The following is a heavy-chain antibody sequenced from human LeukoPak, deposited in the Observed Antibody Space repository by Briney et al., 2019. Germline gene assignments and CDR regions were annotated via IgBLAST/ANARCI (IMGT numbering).Heavy chain of an antibody. CDR1: GFTVSSNY. CDR3: ARDRAAAGLDY. D-gene: IGHD6-13*01. Sequence: GGSLRLSCAASGFTVSSNYMSWVRQAPGKGLEWVSVIYSGGSTYYADSVKGRFTISRDNTKNTLYHQMNSLRAEDTAVYYCARDRAAAGLDYWGQGTLVTVSS. J-gene: IGHJ4*02. V-gene: IGHV3-53*01. CDR2: IYSGGST.